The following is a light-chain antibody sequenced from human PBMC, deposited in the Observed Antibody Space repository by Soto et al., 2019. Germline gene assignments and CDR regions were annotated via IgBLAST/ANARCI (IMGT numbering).Light chain of an antibody. Sequence: QSVLTQPASVSGSPGQSIAISCAGTSSDVGGYNFVSWYQQHPGKVRKLIIYDVSNRPSGVSNRFSGSKSGNTASLIISGLQAEDEADYYCSSYTSRATLEFGGGTKVTVL. CDR1: SSDVGGYNF. CDR2: DVS. V-gene: IGLV2-14*03. CDR3: SSYTSRATLE. J-gene: IGLJ2*01.